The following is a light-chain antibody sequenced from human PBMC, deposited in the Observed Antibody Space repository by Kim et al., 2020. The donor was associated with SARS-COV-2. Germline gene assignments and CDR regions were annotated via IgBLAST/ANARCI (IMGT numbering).Light chain of an antibody. J-gene: IGLJ3*02. CDR3: CSYAGSYTWV. Sequence: GQSVTISCTGTGSDVGRYAYVSWYQHHPGKVPKLLISDVNKWPSGVPDRFSGSKSGNTASLTISGLQAEDEADYYCCSYAGSYTWVFGGGTQLTVL. CDR1: GSDVGRYAY. V-gene: IGLV2-11*01. CDR2: DVN.